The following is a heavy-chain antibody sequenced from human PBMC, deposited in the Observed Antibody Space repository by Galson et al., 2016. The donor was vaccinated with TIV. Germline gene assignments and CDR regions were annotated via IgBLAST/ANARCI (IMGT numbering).Heavy chain of an antibody. J-gene: IGHJ6*02. CDR3: ATDRKTAFDAYHYYYGMDV. CDR1: GGTFSSYV. D-gene: IGHD3-16*01. V-gene: IGHV1-69*06. CDR2: IIPLFRTT. Sequence: SVKVACKASGGTFSSYVFNWVRLAPGQGLEWMGGIIPLFRTTNYAQKFQGRVTITADKSTNTPYMELNNLKYGDTAVYYCATDRKTAFDAYHYYYGMDVWGQGTTVIVSS.